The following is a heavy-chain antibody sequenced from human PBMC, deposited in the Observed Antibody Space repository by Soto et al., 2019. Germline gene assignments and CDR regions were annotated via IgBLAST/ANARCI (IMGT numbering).Heavy chain of an antibody. J-gene: IGHJ6*03. CDR3: ARGRLVGGYMDV. CDR1: GGSISSGDYY. V-gene: IGHV4-30-4*01. Sequence: SETLSLTCTVSGGSISSGDYYWSWIRQPPGKGLEWIGYIYYSGSTYYNPSLKSRVTISVDTSKNQFSLKLSSVTAADTAVYYCARGRLVGGYMDVWGKGTTVTVSS. CDR2: IYYSGST. D-gene: IGHD6-19*01.